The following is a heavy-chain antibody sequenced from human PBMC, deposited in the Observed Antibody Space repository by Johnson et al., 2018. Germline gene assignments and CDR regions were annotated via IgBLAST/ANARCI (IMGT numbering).Heavy chain of an antibody. V-gene: IGHV3-30*18. CDR3: AKEGDNISYLSFDY. J-gene: IGHJ4*02. CDR1: GFTFSRPG. Sequence: QVQLVQSGGGVVQPGGSLRLSCAASGFTFSRPGMHWVRQVPGKGPEWVAVISSDGGTDYDADTVKGRFTIFRDNSRNTLTLQMNSLRPGDTALYYCAKEGDNISYLSFDYWGQGTLVTVSS. D-gene: IGHD1-1*01. CDR2: ISSDGGTD.